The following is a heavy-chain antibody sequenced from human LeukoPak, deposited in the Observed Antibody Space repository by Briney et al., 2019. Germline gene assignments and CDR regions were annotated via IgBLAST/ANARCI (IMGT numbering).Heavy chain of an antibody. CDR3: TRDRSYDSSGIDY. Sequence: GGSLRLSCAASGFTFTSYTLYWVRQAPGKGLEWVSSISSSSTYIYYADSVKGRFTISRDNAKNSLYLQMSSLRAEDTAVYYCTRDRSYDSSGIDYWGQGTLVTVSS. CDR1: GFTFTSYT. D-gene: IGHD3-22*01. J-gene: IGHJ4*02. V-gene: IGHV3-21*01. CDR2: ISSSSTYI.